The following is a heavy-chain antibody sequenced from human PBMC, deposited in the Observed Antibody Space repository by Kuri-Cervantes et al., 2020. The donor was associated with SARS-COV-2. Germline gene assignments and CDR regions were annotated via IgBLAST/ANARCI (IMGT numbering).Heavy chain of an antibody. V-gene: IGHV1-45*02. CDR3: ARSGPGAISREDDAFDI. J-gene: IGHJ3*02. Sequence: SVKVSYKASGYDFTYRFLHWVRQAPGQALEWMGWITPFNGNTNYAQKFQGRVTITRDRSMNTAYMELSSLRSEDTAMYYCARSGPGAISREDDAFDIWGQGTMVTVSS. CDR2: ITPFNGNT. CDR1: GYDFTYRF. D-gene: IGHD2-21*01.